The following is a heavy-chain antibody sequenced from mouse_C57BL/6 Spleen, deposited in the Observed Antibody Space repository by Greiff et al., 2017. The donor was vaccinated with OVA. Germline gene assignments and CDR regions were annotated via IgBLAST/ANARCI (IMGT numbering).Heavy chain of an antibody. CDR1: GYTFTSYW. J-gene: IGHJ4*01. CDR3: ASKGYDYDDYAMDY. CDR2: IDPSDSYT. D-gene: IGHD2-4*01. Sequence: VQLQQSGAELVKPGASVKLSSKASGYTFTSYWMQWVKQRPGQGLEWIGEIDPSDSYTNYNQKFKGKATLTVDTSSSTAYMQLSSLTSEDSAVYYCASKGYDYDDYAMDYWGQGTSVTVSS. V-gene: IGHV1-50*01.